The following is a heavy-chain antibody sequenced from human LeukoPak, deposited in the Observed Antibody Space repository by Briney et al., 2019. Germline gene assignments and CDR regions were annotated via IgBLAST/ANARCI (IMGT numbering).Heavy chain of an antibody. CDR3: VSPRGFSYGYFDY. D-gene: IGHD5-18*01. J-gene: IGHJ4*02. CDR1: GGSISSSSAY. V-gene: IGHV4-39*01. Sequence: SETLSLTCTVSGGSISSSSAYWVWIRQPPGKGLEWIGSIYYSKNTYYNPSLKSRVTISADTSKNQFSLTLGSVSATDTAVYYCVSPRGFSYGYFDYWGQGILVTVSS. CDR2: IYYSKNT.